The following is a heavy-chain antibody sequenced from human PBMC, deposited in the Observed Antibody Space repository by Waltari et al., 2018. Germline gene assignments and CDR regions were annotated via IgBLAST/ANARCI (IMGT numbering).Heavy chain of an antibody. D-gene: IGHD1-26*01. CDR2: IYPGDSYT. J-gene: IGHJ6*03. V-gene: IGHV5-51*01. Sequence: EVQLVQSGAEVKKPGESLKISCKGSGYSFTSYWIGWVRQMPGKGLEGMGIIYPGDSYTLDSPSFQGQVTIAADKSSSTAYRQWSSLKASDTAMYYCARQYSGSYDYYMDVWGKVTTVTVSS. CDR1: GYSFTSYW. CDR3: ARQYSGSYDYYMDV.